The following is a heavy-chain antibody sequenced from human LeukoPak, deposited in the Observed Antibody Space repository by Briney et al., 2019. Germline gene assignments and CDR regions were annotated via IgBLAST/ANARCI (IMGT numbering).Heavy chain of an antibody. CDR1: GFSFSSYG. Sequence: GGSLRLSCVASGFSFSSYGTHWVRQAPGRGLDWVAFIWYDGSNKYYADSVKGRFTISRDNSKNTLYLQMNSLRAEDTAVYYCAKSYSYGYDYWGQGTLVTVSS. CDR2: IWYDGSNK. D-gene: IGHD5-18*01. J-gene: IGHJ4*02. V-gene: IGHV3-30*02. CDR3: AKSYSYGYDY.